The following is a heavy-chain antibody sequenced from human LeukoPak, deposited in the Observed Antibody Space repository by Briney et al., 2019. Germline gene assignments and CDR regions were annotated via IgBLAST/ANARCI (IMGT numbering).Heavy chain of an antibody. Sequence: PSETLSLTCAVYGGSFSGYYWSWIRQPPGKGLEWIGEINHSGSTNYNPSLKSRVIISVDTSKNQFSLRLSSVTAADTAVYFCARHGVNVEMATIFYYWGQGTLVTVSS. CDR2: INHSGST. CDR1: GGSFSGYY. V-gene: IGHV4-34*01. CDR3: ARHGVNVEMATIFYY. J-gene: IGHJ4*02. D-gene: IGHD5-24*01.